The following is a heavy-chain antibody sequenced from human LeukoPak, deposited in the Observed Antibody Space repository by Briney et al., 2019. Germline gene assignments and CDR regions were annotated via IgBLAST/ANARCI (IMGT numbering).Heavy chain of an antibody. CDR3: ASSLYDSSGYRPFDAFDI. J-gene: IGHJ3*02. V-gene: IGHV1-2*06. CDR1: GYTFTGYD. D-gene: IGHD3-22*01. Sequence: GASVKVSCKASGYTFTGYDMHWVRQAPGQGLEWMGRINPNSGGTNYAQKFQGRVTMTRDTSISTAYMELSRLRSDDTAVYYCASSLYDSSGYRPFDAFDIWGQGTMVTVSS. CDR2: INPNSGGT.